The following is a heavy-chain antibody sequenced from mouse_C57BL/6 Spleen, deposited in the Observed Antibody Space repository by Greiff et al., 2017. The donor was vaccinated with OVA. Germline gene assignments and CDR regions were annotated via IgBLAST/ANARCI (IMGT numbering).Heavy chain of an antibody. V-gene: IGHV1-9*01. J-gene: IGHJ3*01. CDR2: ILPGSGST. D-gene: IGHD2-4*01. Sequence: VQLKESGAELMKPGASVKLSCKATGYTFTGYWIEWVKQRPGHGLEWIGEILPGSGSTNYKEKFKGKATFTADTSSNTAYMQLSSLTTEDSAIYYCARIYDYYLFAYWGQGTLVTVSA. CDR1: GYTFTGYW. CDR3: ARIYDYYLFAY.